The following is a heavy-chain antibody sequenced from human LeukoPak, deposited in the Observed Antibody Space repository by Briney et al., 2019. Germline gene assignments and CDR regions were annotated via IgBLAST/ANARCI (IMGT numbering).Heavy chain of an antibody. J-gene: IGHJ6*02. Sequence: GASVKVSCKASGYTFTSYYMHWVRQAPGQGLEWMGIINASGGSTSYAQKFQGRVTMTRDTSTSTVYMELSSLRSEDTAVYYCAREPYFRSGGNYYYYYGMDVWGQGTTVTVSS. CDR3: AREPYFRSGGNYYYYYGMDV. D-gene: IGHD2-15*01. CDR1: GYTFTSYY. CDR2: INASGGST. V-gene: IGHV1-46*01.